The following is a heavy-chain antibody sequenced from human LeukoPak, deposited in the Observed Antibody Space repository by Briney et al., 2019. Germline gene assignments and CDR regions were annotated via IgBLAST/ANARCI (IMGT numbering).Heavy chain of an antibody. D-gene: IGHD3-9*01. Sequence: GGSLRLSCAASGFTVSSNYMSWVRQAPGKGLEWVSVIYSGGSTYYADSVKGRFTISRDNSKNTLYLQMNSLRAEDTAVYYCAKTLFGTRDDYWGQGTLVTVSS. CDR2: IYSGGST. V-gene: IGHV3-53*01. CDR3: AKTLFGTRDDY. J-gene: IGHJ4*02. CDR1: GFTVSSNY.